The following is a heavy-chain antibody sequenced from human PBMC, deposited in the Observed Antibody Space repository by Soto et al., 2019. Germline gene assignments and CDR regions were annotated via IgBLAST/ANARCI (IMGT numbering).Heavy chain of an antibody. Sequence: EVQLLESGGGLVQPGGSLRLSCAASGFTFSSFAMSWVRQAPGKGLEWVSAIGSRGDSTYYADSVKGRFTISRDNSKNTLYPQMNSLRAEDTAVYYCAKDLIYGYNSGRPFDSWGQGTLVTVSS. CDR1: GFTFSSFA. J-gene: IGHJ4*02. D-gene: IGHD6-19*01. CDR3: AKDLIYGYNSGRPFDS. CDR2: IGSRGDST. V-gene: IGHV3-23*01.